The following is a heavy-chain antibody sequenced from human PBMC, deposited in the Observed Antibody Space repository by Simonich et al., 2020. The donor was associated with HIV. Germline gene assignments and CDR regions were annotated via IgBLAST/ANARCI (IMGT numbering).Heavy chain of an antibody. Sequence: QVQLQQWGAGLLKPSETLSLTCAVYGGSFSGYYWSWLRQPPGKGQEWIGENNHSGSTNDNPSLKSRVTISVDTSKNQFSLKLSSVTAADTAVYYCARLTAGGLGEYFQHWGQGTLVTVSS. CDR2: NNHSGST. D-gene: IGHD6-13*01. J-gene: IGHJ1*01. CDR1: GGSFSGYY. CDR3: ARLTAGGLGEYFQH. V-gene: IGHV4-34*01.